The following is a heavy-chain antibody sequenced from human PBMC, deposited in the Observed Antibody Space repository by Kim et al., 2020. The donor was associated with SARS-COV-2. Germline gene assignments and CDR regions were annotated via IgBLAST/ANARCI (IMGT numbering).Heavy chain of an antibody. D-gene: IGHD3-10*01. V-gene: IGHV3-30*18. CDR1: GFTFSSYG. J-gene: IGHJ4*02. CDR2: ISYDGSNK. Sequence: GGSLRLSCAASGFTFSSYGMHWVRQAPGKGLEWVAVISYDGSNKYYADSVKGRFTISRDNSKNTLYLQMNSLRAEDTAVYYCAKLGSITMVRGAHGGFSDYWGQGTLVTVSS. CDR3: AKLGSITMVRGAHGGFSDY.